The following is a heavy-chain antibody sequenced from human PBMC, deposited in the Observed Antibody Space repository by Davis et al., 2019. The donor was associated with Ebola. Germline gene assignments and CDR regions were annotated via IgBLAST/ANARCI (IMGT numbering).Heavy chain of an antibody. CDR3: ARIGSSSWPTYYGMDV. Sequence: MPSETLSLTCTVSGCSISSYYWSWIRQPPGKGLEWIGYIYYSGSTNYNPSLKSRLTISVDTSKNQFSLKLSSVTAADTAVYYCARIGSSSWPTYYGMDVWGQGTTVTVSS. CDR1: GCSISSYY. J-gene: IGHJ6*02. V-gene: IGHV4-59*12. CDR2: IYYSGST. D-gene: IGHD6-13*01.